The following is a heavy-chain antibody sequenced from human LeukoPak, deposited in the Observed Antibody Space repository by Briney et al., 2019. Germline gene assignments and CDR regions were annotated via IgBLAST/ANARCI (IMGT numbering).Heavy chain of an antibody. D-gene: IGHD2-15*01. J-gene: IGHJ6*02. CDR2: ISYDGSNK. CDR1: GFTFSSYA. V-gene: IGHV3-30*04. CDR3: ARDRAAAYYYYYGMDV. Sequence: GGSLRLSCAASGFTFSSYAMHWVRQAPGKGLEWVAVISYDGSNKYYADSVKGRFTISRDNSKNTLYLQMNSLRAEDTAVHYCARDRAAAYYYYYGMDVWGQGTTVTVSS.